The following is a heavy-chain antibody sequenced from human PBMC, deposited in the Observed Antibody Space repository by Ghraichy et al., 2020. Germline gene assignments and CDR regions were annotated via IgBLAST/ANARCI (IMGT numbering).Heavy chain of an antibody. CDR1: GGSISSSSYY. V-gene: IGHV4-39*01. D-gene: IGHD7-27*01. CDR2: IYYSGST. Sequence: LSLTCTVSGGSISSSSYYWGWIRQPPGKGLEWIGSIYYSGSTYYNPSLKSRVTISVDTSKNQFSLKLSSVTAADTAVYYCARQYPNWGLGDYFDYWGQGTLVTVSS. CDR3: ARQYPNWGLGDYFDY. J-gene: IGHJ4*02.